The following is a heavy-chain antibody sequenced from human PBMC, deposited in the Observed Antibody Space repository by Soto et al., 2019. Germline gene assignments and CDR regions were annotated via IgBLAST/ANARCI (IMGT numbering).Heavy chain of an antibody. D-gene: IGHD2-2*02. Sequence: PWGSRIISCAASGVTFSSYSVSWVRQAPVKGLEWVSAISGSGGSTYYADSVKGRFTISRDNSKNTLYLQMNSLRAEDTAVYYCAKRPYCSSTSCYTEYFDYWGQGTLVTVS. CDR1: GVTFSSYS. V-gene: IGHV3-23*01. J-gene: IGHJ4*02. CDR2: ISGSGGST. CDR3: AKRPYCSSTSCYTEYFDY.